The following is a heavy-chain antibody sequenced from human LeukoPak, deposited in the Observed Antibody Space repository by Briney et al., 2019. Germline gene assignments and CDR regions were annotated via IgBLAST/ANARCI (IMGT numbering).Heavy chain of an antibody. CDR2: IRSKADNDAT. Sequence: GGSPRLSCAASGFTFSGSVLLCVRQASGRGLEWVGRIRSKADNDATAYAASVKGRFTISRDDSRNTAYLQMNSLKTEDAAMYYCTIGVYWGQGTLVTVSS. CDR1: GFTFSGSV. J-gene: IGHJ4*02. CDR3: TIGVY. V-gene: IGHV3-73*01.